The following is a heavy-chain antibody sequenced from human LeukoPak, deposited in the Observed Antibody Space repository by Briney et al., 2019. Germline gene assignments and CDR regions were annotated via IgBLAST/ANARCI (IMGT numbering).Heavy chain of an antibody. D-gene: IGHD6-19*01. J-gene: IGHJ3*02. CDR3: AKEPKQWLGAFEI. Sequence: GGSLRLSCAASGFTFSNFAMHWVRQAPGEGPEWVALIWYDGTKSFYADSVQGRFTISRDNSRNTLSLQMNSPRGDDTAVYYCAKEPKQWLGAFEIWGQGALVTVSS. V-gene: IGHV3-33*06. CDR1: GFTFSNFA. CDR2: IWYDGTKS.